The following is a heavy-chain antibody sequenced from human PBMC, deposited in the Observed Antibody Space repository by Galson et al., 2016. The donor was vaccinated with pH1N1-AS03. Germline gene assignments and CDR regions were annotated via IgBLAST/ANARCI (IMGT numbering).Heavy chain of an antibody. D-gene: IGHD3-10*01. CDR1: GYTFTEYY. J-gene: IGHJ6*02. CDR3: ARGDYFGSGTYKPYYAMDV. CDR2: INPNSGGT. V-gene: IGHV1-2*02. Sequence: ASGYTFTEYYMYWVRQAPGRGLEWMGWINPNSGGTKSAQKFQGRVTMTRDTSINTAYMELSSLRSDDTAVYYCARGDYFGSGTYKPYYAMDVWGQGTTVTVSS.